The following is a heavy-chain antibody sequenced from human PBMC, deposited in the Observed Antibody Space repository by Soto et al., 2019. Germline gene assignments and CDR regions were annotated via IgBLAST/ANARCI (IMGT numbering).Heavy chain of an antibody. CDR1: GFTFSDYY. CDR3: ARGEDNWNPFPFDY. J-gene: IGHJ4*02. V-gene: IGHV3-11*01. Sequence: QVQLVESGGGLVKPGGSLRLSCAASGFTFSDYYMSWIRQAPGKGLEWVSYISSSGSNKYYADSVKGRFTISRDNAKNSLYLQMNSLRVEDTDVYYCARGEDNWNPFPFDYWGQGSLVTVSS. D-gene: IGHD1-20*01. CDR2: ISSSGSNK.